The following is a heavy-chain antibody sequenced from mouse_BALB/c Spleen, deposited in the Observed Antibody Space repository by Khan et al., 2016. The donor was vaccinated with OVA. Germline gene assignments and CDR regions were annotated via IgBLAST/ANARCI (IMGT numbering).Heavy chain of an antibody. CDR2: ISYSGST. CDR3: ARDGSRYNYAMDY. CDR1: CYSITSDYA. J-gene: IGHJ4*01. D-gene: IGHD2-3*01. V-gene: IGHV3-2*02. Sequence: EVQLQESGPGLVKPSQSLSLTCTVTCYSITSDYAWNWIRQFPGNTLEWMGYISYSGSTNYNPSLKSRISITRDTSKNQFILQLNSVTTEDTATYYCARDGSRYNYAMDYWGQGTSVTVSS.